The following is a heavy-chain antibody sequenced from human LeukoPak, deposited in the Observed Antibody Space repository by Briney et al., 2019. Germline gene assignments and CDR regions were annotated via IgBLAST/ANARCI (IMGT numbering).Heavy chain of an antibody. CDR2: IYLSGST. V-gene: IGHV4-38-2*02. D-gene: IGHD3-10*01. Sequence: SETLSLTCTVSGYSISSGYYWGWIRQPPGKGLEWIGSIYLSGSTYYNPSLKSRVTISVDTSKNQFSLKLSSVTAADTAVYYCARGPPRPPTNTMRGRKTLDYWGQGTLVTVSS. CDR3: ARGPPRPPTNTMRGRKTLDY. J-gene: IGHJ4*02. CDR1: GYSISSGYY.